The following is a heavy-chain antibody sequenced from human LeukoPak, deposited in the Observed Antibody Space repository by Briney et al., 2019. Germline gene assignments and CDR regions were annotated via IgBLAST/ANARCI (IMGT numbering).Heavy chain of an antibody. CDR2: INHSGST. Sequence: SESLSLTCAVYGGSFSGYYWSWIRQPPGKGLEWIGEINHSGSTNYNPSLKSRVTISVDTSKNHFSLKLSSVTAADTAVYYCARVRATGAFDYWGQGTLVIV. V-gene: IGHV4-34*01. CDR1: GGSFSGYY. J-gene: IGHJ4*02. CDR3: ARVRATGAFDY. D-gene: IGHD5-12*01.